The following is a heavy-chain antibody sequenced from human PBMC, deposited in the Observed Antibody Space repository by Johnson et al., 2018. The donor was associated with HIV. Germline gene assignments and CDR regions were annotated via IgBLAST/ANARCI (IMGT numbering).Heavy chain of an antibody. Sequence: VQLVESGGGLVQPGGSLRLSCAASGFTFSSYAMHWVRQAPGKGLEHVSAISSNGGSTYYANSVKGRFTISRDNSKNTLYLQMGSLRAEDMAVYYCARDTKSGSYLEGTGAFDIWGQGTMVTVSS. V-gene: IGHV3-64*01. D-gene: IGHD3-10*01. CDR3: ARDTKSGSYLEGTGAFDI. CDR2: ISSNGGST. CDR1: GFTFSSYA. J-gene: IGHJ3*02.